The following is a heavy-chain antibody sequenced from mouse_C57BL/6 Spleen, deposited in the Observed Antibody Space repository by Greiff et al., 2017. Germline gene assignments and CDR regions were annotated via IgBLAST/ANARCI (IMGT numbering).Heavy chain of an antibody. J-gene: IGHJ1*03. Sequence: QVQLQQPGAELVKPGASVTLSCKASGYPFTSYWMHWVKQRPGRGLEWIGRIDPNSGGTKYNEKFKSKATLTVDKPSSTAYMQLSSLTSEGSAVYCCARCGNNWYVDVWGTGTTVTVSS. CDR3: ARCGNNWYVDV. CDR2: IDPNSGGT. D-gene: IGHD2-1*01. CDR1: GYPFTSYW. V-gene: IGHV1-72*01.